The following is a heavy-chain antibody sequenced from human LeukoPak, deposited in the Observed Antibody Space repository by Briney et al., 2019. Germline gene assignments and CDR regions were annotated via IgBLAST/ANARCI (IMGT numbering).Heavy chain of an antibody. Sequence: GGSLRLSRAASGFTFDDYAMHWVRQAPGKGLEWVSGISWNSGSIGYADSVKGRFTISRDNAKNSLYLQMNSLRAEDTALYYCAKEGSGGHLDYWGQGTLVTVSS. CDR2: ISWNSGSI. CDR1: GFTFDDYA. V-gene: IGHV3-9*01. J-gene: IGHJ4*02. CDR3: AKEGSGGHLDY. D-gene: IGHD3-10*01.